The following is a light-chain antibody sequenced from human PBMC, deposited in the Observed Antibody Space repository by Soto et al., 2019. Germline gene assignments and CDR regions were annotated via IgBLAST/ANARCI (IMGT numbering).Light chain of an antibody. CDR2: DVS. Sequence: QSALTQPASVSGSPGQSITISCTGTSSDVGGYNYVSWYQQHPGKAPKLMIYDVSNRPSGVSNRFSGSKSGNTASLTISGLQAEDEAHYYCSTYTGSSTLVFGTGTKLTVL. CDR1: SSDVGGYNY. J-gene: IGLJ1*01. V-gene: IGLV2-14*01. CDR3: STYTGSSTLV.